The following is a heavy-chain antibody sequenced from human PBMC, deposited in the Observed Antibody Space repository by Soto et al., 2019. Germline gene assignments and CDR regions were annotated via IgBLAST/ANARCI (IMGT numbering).Heavy chain of an antibody. CDR3: ARGRRTTVTIDY. V-gene: IGHV4-34*01. J-gene: IGHJ4*02. D-gene: IGHD4-17*01. CDR2: INHSGST. CDR1: GGSFSGYY. Sequence: SETLSLTCAVYGGSFSGYYWSWIRQPPGKGLEWIGEINHSGSTNYNPSLKSRVTISVDTSKNQFSLKLSSVTAADTAVHYCARGRRTTVTIDYLGQGTLVTVCS.